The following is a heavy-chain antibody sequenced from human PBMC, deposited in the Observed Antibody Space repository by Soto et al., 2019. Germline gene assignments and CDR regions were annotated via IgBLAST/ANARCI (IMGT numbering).Heavy chain of an antibody. V-gene: IGHV1-69*01. CDR1: GGTFSSYA. J-gene: IGHJ4*02. D-gene: IGHD2-21*02. CDR3: ASMGGVCGGDCQPYFDY. Sequence: QVQLVQSGAEVKKPGSSVKVSCKASGGTFSSYAISWVRQAPGQGLEWMGGIISIFGTANYAQKFQGRVTITADESTSTAYMEMSSLRSEDTAVYYCASMGGVCGGDCQPYFDYWGQGTLVTVSS. CDR2: IISIFGTA.